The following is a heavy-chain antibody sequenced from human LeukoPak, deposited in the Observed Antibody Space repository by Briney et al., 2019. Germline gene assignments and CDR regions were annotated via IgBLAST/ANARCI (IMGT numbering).Heavy chain of an antibody. CDR2: ISYDGSNK. D-gene: IGHD3-22*01. Sequence: GGSLRLSCAASGFTFSSYAMHWVRQAPGKGLEWVAVISYDGSNKYYADSVKGRFTISRDNSKNTLYLQMNSLRAEDTAVYYCARDAHHNYYDSSGYLISPSLYWGQGTLVTVSS. CDR1: GFTFSSYA. CDR3: ARDAHHNYYDSSGYLISPSLY. V-gene: IGHV3-30-3*01. J-gene: IGHJ4*02.